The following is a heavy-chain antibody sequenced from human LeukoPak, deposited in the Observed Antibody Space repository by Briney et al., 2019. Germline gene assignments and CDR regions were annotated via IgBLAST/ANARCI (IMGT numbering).Heavy chain of an antibody. Sequence: ASVKVSCKASGHSFNAYYIHWVRQAPGQGLQWMGRTDPNSGDTKYTQKFQGRVSMTRDTSISTAYMELSRLTSDDTAVYYCATFTAPRNAFDLWGQGTMVTVSS. V-gene: IGHV1-2*06. CDR2: TDPNSGDT. D-gene: IGHD3-16*01. CDR3: ATFTAPRNAFDL. CDR1: GHSFNAYY. J-gene: IGHJ3*01.